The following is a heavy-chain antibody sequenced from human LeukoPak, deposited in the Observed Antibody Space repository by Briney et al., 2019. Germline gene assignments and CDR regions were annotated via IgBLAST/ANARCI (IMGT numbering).Heavy chain of an antibody. CDR1: GGSFSGYY. J-gene: IGHJ4*02. CDR2: IFYSGST. Sequence: SETLSLTCAVYGGSFSGYYWGWIRQPPGKGLEWVGYIFYSGSTNYNPSLESPVTISLDTSKNQFSLKLTSVTAADTAVYYCARVSSGWPSAFDYWGQGTLVTVSS. CDR3: ARVSSGWPSAFDY. D-gene: IGHD6-19*01. V-gene: IGHV4-59*01.